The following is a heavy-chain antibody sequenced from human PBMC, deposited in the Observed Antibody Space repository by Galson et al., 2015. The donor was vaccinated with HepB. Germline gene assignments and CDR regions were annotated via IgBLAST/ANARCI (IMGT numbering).Heavy chain of an antibody. V-gene: IGHV3-30*18. CDR3: AKDRVVTMVQGESFDY. J-gene: IGHJ4*02. CDR2: ISYDGSNK. CDR1: GFTLSTYG. D-gene: IGHD3-10*01. Sequence: SLKLSCEASGFTLSTYGMPWVRKAPGKGLEWVAVISYDGSNKDYADSVKGRFTISRDNSKNTLYLQMNSLRAEDTALYYCAKDRVVTMVQGESFDYWGQGTLVTVSS.